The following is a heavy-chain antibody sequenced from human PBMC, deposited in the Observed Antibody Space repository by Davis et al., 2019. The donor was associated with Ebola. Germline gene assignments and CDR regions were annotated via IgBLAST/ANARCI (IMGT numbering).Heavy chain of an antibody. D-gene: IGHD6-6*01. J-gene: IGHJ4*02. Sequence: AASVKVSCKASGYTFTSYVISWVRQAPGQGLEWIGWISAYNGNTNYAQKLQGRVTMTTDTSTSTAYMELRSLRSDDTAVYYCARSSPSIAARPLDYWGQGTLVTVSS. CDR3: ARSSPSIAARPLDY. CDR2: ISAYNGNT. CDR1: GYTFTSYV. V-gene: IGHV1-18*01.